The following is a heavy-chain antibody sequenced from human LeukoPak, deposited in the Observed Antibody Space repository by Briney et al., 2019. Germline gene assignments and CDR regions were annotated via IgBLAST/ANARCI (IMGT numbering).Heavy chain of an antibody. CDR3: ARDYDFWSGYWVY. D-gene: IGHD3-3*01. CDR1: GFTFTSSA. CDR2: IVVGSGNT. Sequence: SVKVSCKASGFTFTSSAVQWVRQARGQRLEWIGWIVVGSGNTNYAQKFQERVTITRDMSTSTAYMELSSLRSEDTAVYHCARDYDFWSGYWVYWGQGTLVTVSS. J-gene: IGHJ4*02. V-gene: IGHV1-58*01.